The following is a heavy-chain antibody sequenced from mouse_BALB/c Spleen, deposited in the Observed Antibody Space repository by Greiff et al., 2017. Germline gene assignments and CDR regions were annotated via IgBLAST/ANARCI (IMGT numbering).Heavy chain of an antibody. CDR2: ISSGGSYT. V-gene: IGHV5-6*01. CDR1: GFTFSSYG. CDR3: ARHGPYYFDY. J-gene: IGHJ2*01. Sequence: EVKLMESGGDLVKPGGSLKLSCAASGFTFSSYGMSWVRQTPDKRLEWVATISSGGSYTYYPDSVKGRFTISRDNAKNTLYLQMSSLKSEDTATYYCARHGPYYFDYWGQGTTLTVSS.